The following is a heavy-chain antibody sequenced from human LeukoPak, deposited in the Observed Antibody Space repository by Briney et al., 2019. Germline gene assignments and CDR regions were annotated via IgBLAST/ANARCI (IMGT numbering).Heavy chain of an antibody. V-gene: IGHV3-21*01. CDR1: GFTFSSYS. CDR2: ISSSSSYI. D-gene: IGHD6-19*01. J-gene: IGHJ4*02. Sequence: PGGSLRLSCAASGFTFSSYSMNWVRQAPGKGLEWVSSISSSSSYIYYADSVKGRFTISRDNAKNSLYLQMNSLRAEDTAVYYCARGAKDSSGWYYFDYWGQGTLVTVSS. CDR3: ARGAKDSSGWYYFDY.